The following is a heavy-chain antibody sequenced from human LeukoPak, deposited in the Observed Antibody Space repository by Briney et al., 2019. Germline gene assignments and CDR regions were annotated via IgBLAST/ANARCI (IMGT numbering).Heavy chain of an antibody. CDR1: GFTFSNAW. Sequence: GGSLRLSCAASGFTFSNAWMSWVRQAPGKGLEWVGRIKSKTDSGTTDYAAPVKGRFTISRDDSKKTLYPQMNSLKFEDTAVYYCTTAPAQSDYWGQGTLVTVSS. D-gene: IGHD2-2*01. CDR3: TTAPAQSDY. V-gene: IGHV3-15*01. J-gene: IGHJ4*02. CDR2: IKSKTDSGTT.